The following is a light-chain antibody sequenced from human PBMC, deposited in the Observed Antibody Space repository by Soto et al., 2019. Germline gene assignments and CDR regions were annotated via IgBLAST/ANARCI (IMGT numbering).Light chain of an antibody. J-gene: IGLJ2*01. CDR1: SSDVGTYDL. CDR3: CSYAGGSTLI. Sequence: QSVLTQPASVSGSPGQSITISCTGTSSDVGTYDLVSWYQQHSGKAPKLMIYEVSERPSGVSNRFSGSKSGNTASLTISGLQAEDEADYYCCSYAGGSTLIFGGGTKLTVL. CDR2: EVS. V-gene: IGLV2-23*02.